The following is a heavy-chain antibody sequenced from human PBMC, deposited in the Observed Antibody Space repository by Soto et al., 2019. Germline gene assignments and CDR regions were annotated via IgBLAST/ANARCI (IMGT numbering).Heavy chain of an antibody. V-gene: IGHV4-61*01. CDR2: IYYSGST. Sequence: SETLSLTCTVSGGSVSSGSYYWSWIRQPPGKGLEWIGYIYYSGSTNYNPSLKSRVTISVDTSKNQFSLKLSSVTAADTAVYYCAKPIAARPTPFDYWGQGTLVTVSS. J-gene: IGHJ4*02. D-gene: IGHD6-6*01. CDR1: GGSVSSGSYY. CDR3: AKPIAARPTPFDY.